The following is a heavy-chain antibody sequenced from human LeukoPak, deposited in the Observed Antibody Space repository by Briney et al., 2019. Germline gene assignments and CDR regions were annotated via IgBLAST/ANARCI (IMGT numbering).Heavy chain of an antibody. D-gene: IGHD5-18*01. CDR3: ARDRLHPDSYGYGELVRSDY. Sequence: ASVKVSCKASGGTFSSYAISWVRQAPGQGLEWMGWMNPNSGNTGYAQKFQGRVTMTRNTSISTAYMELSSLRSEDTAVYYCARDRLHPDSYGYGELVRSDYWGQGTLVTVSS. CDR2: MNPNSGNT. J-gene: IGHJ4*02. V-gene: IGHV1-8*02. CDR1: GGTFSSYA.